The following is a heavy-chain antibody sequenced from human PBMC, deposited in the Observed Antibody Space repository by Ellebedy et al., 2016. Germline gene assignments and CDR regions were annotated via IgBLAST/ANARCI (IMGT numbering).Heavy chain of an antibody. V-gene: IGHV3-33*01. CDR1: GFTFSSYG. Sequence: GESLKISCAASGFTFSSYGMHWVRQAPGKGLEWVAVIWYDGSNKYYADSVKGRFTISRDNSKNTLYLQMNSLRAEDTAVYYCAREWVDTAMERYYYYYGMDVWGQGTTVTVSS. CDR2: IWYDGSNK. J-gene: IGHJ6*02. CDR3: AREWVDTAMERYYYYYGMDV. D-gene: IGHD5-18*01.